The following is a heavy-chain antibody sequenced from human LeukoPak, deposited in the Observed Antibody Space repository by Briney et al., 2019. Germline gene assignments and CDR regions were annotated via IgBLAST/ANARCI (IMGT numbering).Heavy chain of an antibody. Sequence: SETLSLTCAVYGGSFSGYYWSWIRQPPGKGLEWIGEINHSGSTNYNPSLKSRVTISVDTSKNQFSLKLSSVTAADTAVYYCARATCSSTSCYYRVYYFDYWGQGTLVTVSS. CDR2: INHSGST. CDR3: ARATCSSTSCYYRVYYFDY. V-gene: IGHV4-34*01. D-gene: IGHD2-2*01. CDR1: GGSFSGYY. J-gene: IGHJ4*02.